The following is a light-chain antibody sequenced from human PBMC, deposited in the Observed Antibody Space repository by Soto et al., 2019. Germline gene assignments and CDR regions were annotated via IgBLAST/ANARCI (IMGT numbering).Light chain of an antibody. CDR2: EVS. Sequence: QSALTQPASVSGSPGQSITISCTGTSSDVGSYNLVSWYQQHPGKAPKLMIYEVSKRPSGVSNRFSGFKSGNTASLTISGLQAEDEADYYCSSYTSSSTLGVFGTGTKVTVL. CDR3: SSYTSSSTLGV. CDR1: SSDVGSYNL. J-gene: IGLJ1*01. V-gene: IGLV2-14*02.